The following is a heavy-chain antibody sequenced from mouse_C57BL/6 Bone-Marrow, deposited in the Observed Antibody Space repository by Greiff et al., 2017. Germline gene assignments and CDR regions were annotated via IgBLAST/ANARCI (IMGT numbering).Heavy chain of an antibody. J-gene: IGHJ2*01. CDR1: GFTFSDYY. D-gene: IGHD1-1*01. V-gene: IGHV5-12*01. CDR2: ISNGGGST. Sequence: EVKLVESGGGLVQPGGSLKLSCAASGFTFSDYYMYWVRQTPEKRLEWVAYISNGGGSTYYPDTVKGRFTISRDNAKNTLYLQMSRLKSEDTAMYYCARRGTTVNYVDYWGQGTTLTVSS. CDR3: ARRGTTVNYVDY.